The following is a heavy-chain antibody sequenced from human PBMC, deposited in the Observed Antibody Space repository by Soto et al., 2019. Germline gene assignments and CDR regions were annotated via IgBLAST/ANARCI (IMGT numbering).Heavy chain of an antibody. D-gene: IGHD3-16*01. CDR3: AVNPAYPY. CDR1: EYTFNNYA. CDR2: INTGNGNT. V-gene: IGHV1-3*04. J-gene: IGHJ4*02. Sequence: QVQLVQSGAEEKKPGASVKVSCKASEYTFNNYAIHWVRQAPGQRLEWMGWINTGNGNTEYSQRVQGRVTITRHTSATTAHMELSSLTSEDTAVYYCAVNPAYPYWGQGTPVTVSS.